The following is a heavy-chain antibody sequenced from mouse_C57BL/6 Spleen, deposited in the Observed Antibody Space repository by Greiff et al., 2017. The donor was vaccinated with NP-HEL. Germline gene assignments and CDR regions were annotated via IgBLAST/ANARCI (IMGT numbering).Heavy chain of an antibody. D-gene: IGHD3-2*02. CDR3: ARKGSSGLRGYFDY. CDR2: INPNNGGT. J-gene: IGHJ2*01. V-gene: IGHV1-26*01. CDR1: GYTFTDYY. Sequence: EVQLQQSGPELVKPGASVKISCKASGYTFTDYYMNWVKQSHGKSLEWIGDINPNNGGTSYNQKFKGKATLTVDKSSSTAYMELRSLTSEDSAVYYCARKGSSGLRGYFDYWGQGTTLTVSS.